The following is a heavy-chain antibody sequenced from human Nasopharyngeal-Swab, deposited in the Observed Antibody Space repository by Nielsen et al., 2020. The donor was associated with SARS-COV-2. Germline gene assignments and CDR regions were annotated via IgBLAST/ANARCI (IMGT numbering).Heavy chain of an antibody. CDR1: GFTFSSYW. Sequence: GESLKISCAASGFTFSSYWMSWVRQAPGKGLEWVADIKQDGSEKYYVDSVKGRFTIFRDNAKNSLYLQMNSLRAEDTAVYYCARGYSSPDVWGKGTTVTVSS. J-gene: IGHJ6*04. V-gene: IGHV3-7*01. D-gene: IGHD6-13*01. CDR2: IKQDGSEK. CDR3: ARGYSSPDV.